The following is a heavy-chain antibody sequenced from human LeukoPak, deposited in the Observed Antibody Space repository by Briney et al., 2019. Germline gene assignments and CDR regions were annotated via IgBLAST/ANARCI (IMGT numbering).Heavy chain of an antibody. CDR2: IYTTGST. D-gene: IGHD3-10*01. CDR3: ARGAYGSGSAYNWFDP. J-gene: IGHJ5*02. V-gene: IGHV4-4*07. CDR1: GGSISSYY. Sequence: KSSETLSLTCTVSGGSISSYYWSWIRQPAGKGLEWIGRIYTTGSTNYNPSLKSRVTISVDTSKNQFSLKLSSVTAADTAVYYCARGAYGSGSAYNWFDPWGQGTLVTVSS.